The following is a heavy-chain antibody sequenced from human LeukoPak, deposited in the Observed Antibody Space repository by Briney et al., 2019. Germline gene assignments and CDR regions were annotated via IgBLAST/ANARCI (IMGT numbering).Heavy chain of an antibody. V-gene: IGHV5-51*01. Sequence: GESLKISCKGSGYSFTSYWIGWVRQMPGKGLEWRGIIFPGDSETRYSPSFQGQVTISADKSISTVYLQWSSLKASDTAMYYCARHGILGSCYFDYWGQGTLVTVSS. CDR3: ARHGILGSCYFDY. CDR1: GYSFTSYW. CDR2: IFPGDSET. J-gene: IGHJ4*02. D-gene: IGHD2-8*02.